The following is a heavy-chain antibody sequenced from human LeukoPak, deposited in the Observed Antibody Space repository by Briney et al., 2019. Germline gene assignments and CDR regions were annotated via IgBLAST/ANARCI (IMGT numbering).Heavy chain of an antibody. Sequence: SQTLSLTCAVAGGSISSGGYSWGWLRQPRGKGLEWIVYIKHSESTYYNPALKSRVTRSVDRSKSQFSLKLSSVTAADTAVYYCARGGGYCSSTSCYGKLPFNWFDPWGQGTLVTVSS. CDR3: ARGGGYCSSTSCYGKLPFNWFDP. D-gene: IGHD2-2*01. CDR2: IKHSEST. J-gene: IGHJ5*02. CDR1: GGSISSGGYS. V-gene: IGHV4-30-2*01.